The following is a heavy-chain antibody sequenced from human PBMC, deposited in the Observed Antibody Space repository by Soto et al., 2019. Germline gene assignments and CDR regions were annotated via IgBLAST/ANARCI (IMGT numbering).Heavy chain of an antibody. CDR2: INHSGST. J-gene: IGHJ4*02. CDR3: AAMAISFNDY. CDR1: GGSFSGYY. V-gene: IGHV4-34*01. Sequence: ETLSLTCAVYGGSFSGYYWSWIRQPPGKGLEWIGEINHSGSTNYNPSLKSRVTISVDTSKNQFSLKLSSVTAADTAVYYCAAMAISFNDYWGQGTLVTVSS.